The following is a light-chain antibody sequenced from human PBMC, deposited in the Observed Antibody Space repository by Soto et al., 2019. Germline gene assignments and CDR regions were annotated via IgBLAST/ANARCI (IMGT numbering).Light chain of an antibody. CDR2: GAS. V-gene: IGKV3-20*01. J-gene: IGKJ3*01. CDR3: QQYVTPPLT. CDR1: QSVGSNC. Sequence: EIVLTQSPGTLSLSPGERATLSCRASQSVGSNCLAWYQQKPSQAPRVHIYGASSRTTGIPDRFSGSGSGTDSALTISRLEPADSAAYYCQQYVTPPLTFGPGTKVDI.